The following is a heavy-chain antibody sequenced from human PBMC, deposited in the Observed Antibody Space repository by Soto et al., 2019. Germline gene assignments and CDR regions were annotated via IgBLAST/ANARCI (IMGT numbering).Heavy chain of an antibody. J-gene: IGHJ4*02. CDR1: GFSLSTSGVG. D-gene: IGHD3-10*01. CDR3: AHRGQWPRAGGYDY. V-gene: IGHV2-5*05. CDR2: IYWDDDK. Sequence: QITLKESGPTLVKPTQTLTLTCTFSGFSLSTSGVGVGWIRQPPGKALEWLALIYWDDDKRYGPSLKSRLTITKDTSKIQVVLTMTNMDPVDTATYFCAHRGQWPRAGGYDYWGQGTLVTVSS.